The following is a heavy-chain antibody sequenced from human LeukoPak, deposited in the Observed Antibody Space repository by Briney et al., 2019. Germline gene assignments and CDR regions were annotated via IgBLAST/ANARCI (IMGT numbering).Heavy chain of an antibody. CDR1: GLTFSGYV. CDR3: AKGPERRGFCSGSACYSDC. V-gene: IGHV3-23*01. Sequence: PGGSLRLSCAASGLTFSGYVMSWARQAPGKGLEWVAAISANGGRKYYTESVKGHFTISRDNSKNTLYLQMNSLRADDTAVYYCAKGPERRGFCSGSACYSDCWGQGTLVTVSS. D-gene: IGHD2-8*02. J-gene: IGHJ4*02. CDR2: ISANGGRK.